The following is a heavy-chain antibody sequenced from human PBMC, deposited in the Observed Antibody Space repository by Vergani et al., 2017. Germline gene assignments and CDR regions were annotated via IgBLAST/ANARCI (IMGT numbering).Heavy chain of an antibody. CDR1: GGSFSGYY. CDR3: ARGFLDPFAY. Sequence: QVQLQESGPGLLKPSETLSLTCAVYGGSFSGYYWSWIRQPPGKGLEWIGEINHSGSTNYNPSLKSRVTISVDTSKNQFSLKLSSVTAADTAVYYCARGFLDPFAYWGQGTLVTVSS. J-gene: IGHJ4*02. V-gene: IGHV4-34*01. CDR2: INHSGST.